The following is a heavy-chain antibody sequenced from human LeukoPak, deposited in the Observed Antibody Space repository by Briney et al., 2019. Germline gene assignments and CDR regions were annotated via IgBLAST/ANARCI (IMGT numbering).Heavy chain of an antibody. CDR2: ISGSGGRT. CDR3: ARGEIVGAVDAYDY. Sequence: GGSLRLSCAASGFTFSTYGMSWVRQAPGKGLEWVSSISGSGGRTYFADSVKGRFTISRDNAKNSLYLQMNSLRAEDTALYYCARGEIVGAVDAYDYWGQGTLVTVSS. V-gene: IGHV3-23*01. D-gene: IGHD5-12*01. CDR1: GFTFSTYG. J-gene: IGHJ4*02.